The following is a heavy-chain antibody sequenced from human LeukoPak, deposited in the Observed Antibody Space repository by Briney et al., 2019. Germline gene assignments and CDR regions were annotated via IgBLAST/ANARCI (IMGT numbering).Heavy chain of an antibody. Sequence: PGGSLRLSCAASGFTFSSYAMSWVRQAPGKGLEWVSAISGNGGSTYYADSVKGRFTISRDNSKNTLYLQMNSLRAEDTAVYYCAKPDRQWLVFDYWGQGTLVTVSS. CDR1: GFTFSSYA. CDR2: ISGNGGST. J-gene: IGHJ4*02. CDR3: AKPDRQWLVFDY. V-gene: IGHV3-23*01. D-gene: IGHD6-19*01.